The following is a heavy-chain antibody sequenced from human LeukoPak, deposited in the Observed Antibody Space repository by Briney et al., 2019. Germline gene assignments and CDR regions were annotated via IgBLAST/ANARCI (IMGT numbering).Heavy chain of an antibody. D-gene: IGHD3-10*01. V-gene: IGHV3-21*01. J-gene: IGHJ6*04. CDR1: GFTFSSYS. CDR3: ARNYGSGRGYYYGMDV. CDR2: ISSSSSYI. Sequence: GGSLRLSCAASGFTFSSYSMNWVRQAPGKGLEWVLSISSSSSYIYYADSVKGRFTISRDNAKNSLYLQMNSLRAEDTAVYYCARNYGSGRGYYYGMDVWGKGTTVTVSS.